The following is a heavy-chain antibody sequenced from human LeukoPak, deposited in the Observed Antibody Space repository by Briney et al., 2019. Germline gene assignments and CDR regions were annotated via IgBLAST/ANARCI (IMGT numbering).Heavy chain of an antibody. J-gene: IGHJ6*03. Sequence: SETLSLTCTVSGGSISSYYWSWIRQPAGKGLEWIGRIYTSGSTNYNPSLKSRVTMSVDTSKNQFSLKLSSVTAADTAVYYCARDRGYSSSSGHYYYYMDVWGKGTTVTVSS. CDR3: ARDRGYSSSSGHYYYYMDV. V-gene: IGHV4-4*07. D-gene: IGHD6-6*01. CDR1: GGSISSYY. CDR2: IYTSGST.